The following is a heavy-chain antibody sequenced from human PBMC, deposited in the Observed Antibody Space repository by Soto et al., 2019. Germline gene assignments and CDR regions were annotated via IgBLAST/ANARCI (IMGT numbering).Heavy chain of an antibody. CDR1: GCTFTDFS. CDR2: FDPEDGET. J-gene: IGHJ3*02. D-gene: IGHD4-17*01. CDR3: APATAKDAFDI. Sequence: ASVKVSCKASGCTFTDFSMHWVRQAPGKGLEWMGGFDPEDGETIYAQKFQGRVTMTEDTSTDTAYMELSSLRSEDTAVYYCAPATAKDAFDIWGQGTMVTVSS. V-gene: IGHV1-24*01.